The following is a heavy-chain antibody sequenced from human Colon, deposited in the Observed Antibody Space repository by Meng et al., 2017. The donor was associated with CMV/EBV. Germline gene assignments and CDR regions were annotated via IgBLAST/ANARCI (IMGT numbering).Heavy chain of an antibody. CDR3: AKSYGQARYCSSTSCYLGLYGMDV. J-gene: IGHJ6*02. V-gene: IGHV3-33*06. CDR1: GFTFSTYG. D-gene: IGHD2-2*01. CDR2: IWYDGSNK. Sequence: GESLKISCAASGFTFSTYGMHWVRQAPGKGLEWVAVIWYDGSNKYYADSVKGRFTISRDNSKNTLYLQMNSLRAEDTAVYYCAKSYGQARYCSSTSCYLGLYGMDVWGQGTTVTVSS.